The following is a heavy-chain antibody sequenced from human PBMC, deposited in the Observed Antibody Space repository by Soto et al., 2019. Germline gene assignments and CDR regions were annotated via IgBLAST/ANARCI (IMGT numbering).Heavy chain of an antibody. CDR3: ARRYYYDCSGPSGYNYYGMDV. Sequence: QVQLVESGGGVVQPGRSLRLSCAASGFGFGSYAMHWVRQAPGKGLEWVAVIWYDGSNKYYADSVKGRFAISRDNSKNALYLHINSLGAEDTAVYYCARRYYYDCSGPSGYNYYGMDVWGQGTTVTVSS. CDR2: IWYDGSNK. J-gene: IGHJ6*02. V-gene: IGHV3-33*01. D-gene: IGHD3-22*01. CDR1: GFGFGSYA.